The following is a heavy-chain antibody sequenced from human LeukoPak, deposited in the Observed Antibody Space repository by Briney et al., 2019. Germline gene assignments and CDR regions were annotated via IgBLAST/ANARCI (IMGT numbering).Heavy chain of an antibody. CDR3: ARVDLYYDSGYSQAANDY. D-gene: IGHD3-22*01. CDR2: ISAYNGNT. J-gene: IGHJ4*02. V-gene: IGHV1-18*01. CDR1: GYTFTSYG. Sequence: VASVKVSCKASGYTFTSYGISWVRQAPGQGLEWMGWISAYNGNTNYAQKLQGRVTMTTDTSTSTAYMELRSLRSDDTAVYYCARVDLYYDSGYSQAANDYWGQGTLVTVSS.